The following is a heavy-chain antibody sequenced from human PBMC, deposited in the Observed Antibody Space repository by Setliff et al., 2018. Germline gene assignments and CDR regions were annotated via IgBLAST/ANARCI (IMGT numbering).Heavy chain of an antibody. CDR2: IYTSWST. D-gene: IGHD2-21*01. J-gene: IGHJ4*02. CDR3: VRSAVYCASDCYPRYFDS. CDR1: GDSISSRRNY. V-gene: IGHV4-61*09. Sequence: TLSLTCTVSGDSISSRRNYWGWFRQPAGKELEWIGQIYTSWSTNYNPSLKSRVTISLDTSKNQFSLSLTSVTAEDTAVYYCVRSAVYCASDCYPRYFDSWGQGTLVNVSS.